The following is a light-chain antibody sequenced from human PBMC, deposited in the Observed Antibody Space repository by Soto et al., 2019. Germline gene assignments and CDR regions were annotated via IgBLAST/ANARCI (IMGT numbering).Light chain of an antibody. V-gene: IGKV1-39*01. Sequence: DIQMTQSPSSLSASVVDRITITCRASQIISRYLNWYQHKPGKAPKLLINAASSLERGVPSRFSGGGSGADFTLTISSLQPEDFASYYCQQSYSTPITFGQGTRLEIK. J-gene: IGKJ5*01. CDR1: QIISRY. CDR2: AAS. CDR3: QQSYSTPIT.